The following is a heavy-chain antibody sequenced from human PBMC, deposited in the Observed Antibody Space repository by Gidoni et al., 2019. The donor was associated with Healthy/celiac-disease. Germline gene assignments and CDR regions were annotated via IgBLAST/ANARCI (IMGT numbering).Heavy chain of an antibody. CDR1: GGSISSSSYY. J-gene: IGHJ5*02. D-gene: IGHD3-16*02. Sequence: QLQLQESGPGLVKPSETLSLTCTVSGGSISSSSYYWGWIRQPPGKGLEWIGSIYYSGSTYYNPSLKSRVTISVDTSKNQFSLKLSSVTAADTAVYYCARHYDYVWGSYRYARGWFDPWGQGTLVTVSS. CDR2: IYYSGST. V-gene: IGHV4-39*01. CDR3: ARHYDYVWGSYRYARGWFDP.